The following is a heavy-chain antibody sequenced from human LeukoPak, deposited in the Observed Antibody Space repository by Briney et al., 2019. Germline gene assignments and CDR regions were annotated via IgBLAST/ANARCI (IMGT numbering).Heavy chain of an antibody. V-gene: IGHV4-30-4*01. CDR2: IYYSGST. CDR3: ARFRYCTSDSSCYYDFDY. Sequence: SETLSLTCTVSGGSISSGDYYWSWIRQPPGKGLEWIGYIYYSGSTYYNPSLKSRVTISVDTSKNQLSLKLSSVTAADTAVYYCARFRYCTSDSSCYYDFDYWGQGTLVTVSS. J-gene: IGHJ4*02. CDR1: GGSISSGDYY. D-gene: IGHD2-15*01.